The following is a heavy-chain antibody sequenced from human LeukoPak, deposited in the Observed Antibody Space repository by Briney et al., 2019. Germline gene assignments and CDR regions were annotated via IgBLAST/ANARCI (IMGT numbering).Heavy chain of an antibody. CDR3: ARDLLNYYDSSGYYTYYYGMDV. CDR1: GFTFSSYE. J-gene: IGHJ6*02. V-gene: IGHV3-48*03. D-gene: IGHD3-22*01. Sequence: GGSLRLSCAASGFTFSSYEMNWVRQAPGKGLEWVSYISSSGSTIYYADSVKGRFTISRDNAKNSLYLQMNSLRAEDTAVYYCARDLLNYYDSSGYYTYYYGMDVWGRGTTVTVSS. CDR2: ISSSGSTI.